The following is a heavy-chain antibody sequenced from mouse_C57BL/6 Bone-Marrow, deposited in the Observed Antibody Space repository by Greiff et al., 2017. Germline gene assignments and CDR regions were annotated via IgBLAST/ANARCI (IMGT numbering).Heavy chain of an antibody. Sequence: QVQLKESGAELARPGASVKLSCKASGYTFTSYGISWVKQRTGQGLEWIGEIHPRSGNTYYNEKFKGKATLTADKSSSTAYMELRILTSEDSAVYFCADGFHWYFDVWGTGTTVTVSS. CDR1: GYTFTSYG. J-gene: IGHJ1*03. V-gene: IGHV1-81*01. CDR2: IHPRSGNT. CDR3: ADGFHWYFDV. D-gene: IGHD2-3*01.